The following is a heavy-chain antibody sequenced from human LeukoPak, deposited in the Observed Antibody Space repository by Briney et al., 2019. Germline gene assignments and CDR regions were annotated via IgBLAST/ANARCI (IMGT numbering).Heavy chain of an antibody. CDR2: IYYSGST. CDR1: GGSFSGYY. CDR3: ARGSRDGYNLSYWYFDL. D-gene: IGHD5-24*01. Sequence: PSETLSLTCAVYGGSFSGYYWSWIRQPPGKGLEWIGSIYYSGSTYYNPSLKSRVTISVDTSKNQFSLKLSSVTAADTAVYYCARGSRDGYNLSYWYFDLWGRGTLVTVSS. J-gene: IGHJ2*01. V-gene: IGHV4-34*01.